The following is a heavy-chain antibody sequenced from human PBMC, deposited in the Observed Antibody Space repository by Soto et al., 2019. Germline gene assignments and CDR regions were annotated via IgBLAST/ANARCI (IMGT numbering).Heavy chain of an antibody. J-gene: IGHJ6*02. Sequence: PSETLSLTCTVSGGSISSYYWSWIRQPAGKGLEWIWRIYTSGSTNYNPSLKSRVTMSVDTSKNQFSLKLSSVIAADTAVYYCARGWGYDSSGGLGYYYYYGMDVWGQGTTVTVSS. CDR3: ARGWGYDSSGGLGYYYYYGMDV. CDR1: GGSISSYY. V-gene: IGHV4-4*07. D-gene: IGHD3-22*01. CDR2: IYTSGST.